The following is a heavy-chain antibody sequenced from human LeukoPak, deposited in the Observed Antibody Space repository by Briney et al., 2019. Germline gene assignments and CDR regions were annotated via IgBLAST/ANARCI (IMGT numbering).Heavy chain of an antibody. CDR3: VKGPGPTVNYYFDF. CDR1: GFTFSTYA. CDR2: ISTNGGTT. J-gene: IGHJ4*02. V-gene: IGHV3-64D*06. D-gene: IGHD4-17*01. Sequence: GGSLRLSCSASGFTFSTYAMHWVRQAPGKGLEYVSAISTNGGTTYYAESSRGRLAISRDNSKNTLYLQMSSLRADDTAVYYCVKGPGPTVNYYFDFWGQGTPVTVSS.